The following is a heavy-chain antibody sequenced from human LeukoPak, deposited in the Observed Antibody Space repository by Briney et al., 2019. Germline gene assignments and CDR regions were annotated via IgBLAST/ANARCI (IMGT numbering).Heavy chain of an antibody. CDR2: INHSGST. D-gene: IGHD6-25*01. J-gene: IGHJ5*02. V-gene: IGHV4-34*01. Sequence: MPSETLSLTCAVYGGSFSGYYWSWIRQPPGKGLEWIGEINHSGSTNYNPSLKSRVTISVDTSKNQFSLKLSSVTAADTAVYYCARERLASPNWFDPWGQGTLVTVSS. CDR1: GGSFSGYY. CDR3: ARERLASPNWFDP.